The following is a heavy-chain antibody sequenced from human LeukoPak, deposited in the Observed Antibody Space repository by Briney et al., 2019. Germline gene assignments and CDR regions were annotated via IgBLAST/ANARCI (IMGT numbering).Heavy chain of an antibody. Sequence: GASVKVSCKASGYTFTGYYMHWVRQAPGQGLEWMGWIDPNSGGTNYAQRFQGRVTLTRDTSISTAYMDLSSLRFDDTAVYYCKRGRIYFDYWGQGSLVTVSS. J-gene: IGHJ4*02. CDR1: GYTFTGYY. CDR2: IDPNSGGT. CDR3: KRGRIYFDY. V-gene: IGHV1-2*02. D-gene: IGHD3-3*02.